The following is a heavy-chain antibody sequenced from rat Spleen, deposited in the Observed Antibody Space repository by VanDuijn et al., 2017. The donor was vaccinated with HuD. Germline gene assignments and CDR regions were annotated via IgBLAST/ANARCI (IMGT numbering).Heavy chain of an antibody. CDR1: GYSITSNY. CDR2: INNAGST. V-gene: IGHV3-3*01. J-gene: IGHJ2*01. D-gene: IGHD1-9*01. CDR3: ARYGYNLFDY. Sequence: EVQLQESGPGLVKPSQSLSLTCSVTGYSITSNYWGWIRKFPGNKLEWMGYINNAGSTNYNPFLKSRISITRDTSKNQFFLQVNSVTTEDTATYYCARYGYNLFDYWGQGVMVTVSS.